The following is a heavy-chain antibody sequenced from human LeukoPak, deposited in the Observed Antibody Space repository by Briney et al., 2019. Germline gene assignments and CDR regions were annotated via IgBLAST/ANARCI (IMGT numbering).Heavy chain of an antibody. D-gene: IGHD3-22*01. CDR2: INPNSGGT. V-gene: IGHV1-2*02. Sequence: ASVKVSCKASGYTFTGYYMHWVRQAPGQGLEWMGWINPNSGGTNYAQKFQGRVTMTRDTSISTAYMELSRLRPDDTAVYYCARMGGYYDSSGYPYYFDYWGQGTLVTVSS. CDR3: ARMGGYYDSSGYPYYFDY. J-gene: IGHJ4*02. CDR1: GYTFTGYY.